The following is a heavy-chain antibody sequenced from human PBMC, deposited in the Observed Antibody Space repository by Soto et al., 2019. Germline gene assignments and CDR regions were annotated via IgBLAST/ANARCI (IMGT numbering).Heavy chain of an antibody. CDR3: ASLGDGTFDY. D-gene: IGHD2-21*02. V-gene: IGHV1-69*02. CDR1: GGTFSSYT. Sequence: QVQLVQSGAEVKKPGSSVKVSCKASGGTFSSYTISWVRQAPGQGLEWMGRIIPILGIANYAQKFQGRVTIPADKSTSTAYMELSSLRSEDTALYYCASLGDGTFDYWGQGTLVTVSS. J-gene: IGHJ4*02. CDR2: IIPILGIA.